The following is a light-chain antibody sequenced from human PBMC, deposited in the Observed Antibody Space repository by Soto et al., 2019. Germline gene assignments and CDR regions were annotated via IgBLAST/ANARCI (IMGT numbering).Light chain of an antibody. CDR3: QQYDSYPRT. J-gene: IGKJ1*01. V-gene: IGKV1-5*03. CDR2: EAS. CDR1: QSINAW. Sequence: DIQMTQSPSTLSASVGDRVTITCRASQSINAWLAWYQQKPGKAPKLLIQEASSLESGVPSRFSGRRSGTEFTLTISSLQPDDFAAYYFQQYDSYPRTFGQGTKVEIK.